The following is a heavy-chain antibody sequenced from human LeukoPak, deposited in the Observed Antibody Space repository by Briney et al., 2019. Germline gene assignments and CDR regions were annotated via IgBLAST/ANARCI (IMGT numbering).Heavy chain of an antibody. CDR1: GFTFDDYA. J-gene: IGHJ4*02. V-gene: IGHV3-9*03. Sequence: PGGSLRLSCAASGFTFDDYAMHWVRQAPGKGLEWVAGISWNSGSIGYADSVKGRFTISRDNAKNSLYLQMNSLRAEDMALYYCAKDKDSGSYSGFYYFAYCGQGTLVTVYS. D-gene: IGHD1-26*01. CDR3: AKDKDSGSYSGFYYFAY. CDR2: ISWNSGSI.